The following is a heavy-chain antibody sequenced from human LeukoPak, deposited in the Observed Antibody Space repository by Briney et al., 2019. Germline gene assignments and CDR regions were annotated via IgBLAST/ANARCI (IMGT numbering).Heavy chain of an antibody. CDR2: INGDGTST. CDR3: AKKLSGTYEEGMQQ. CDR1: GITFSNYW. V-gene: IGHV3-74*01. D-gene: IGHD1-26*01. Sequence: GGSLRLSCAASGITFSNYWMHWVRQVPGKGLVWVSHINGDGTSTNYADSVKGRFTTSRDNSKNTLYLQMSSLRAEDTAVYYCAKKLSGTYEEGMQQWGQGTLVTVSS. J-gene: IGHJ1*01.